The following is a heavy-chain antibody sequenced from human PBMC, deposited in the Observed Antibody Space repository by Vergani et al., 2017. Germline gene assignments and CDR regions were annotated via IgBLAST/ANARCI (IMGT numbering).Heavy chain of an antibody. CDR3: ARDVDPPPREYGDYS. V-gene: IGHV3-21*01. D-gene: IGHD4-17*01. CDR1: GFTFSSYS. CDR2: ISSSSSYI. J-gene: IGHJ4*02. Sequence: EVQLVESGGGLVKPGGSLRLSCAASGFTFSSYSMNWVRQAPGKGLEWVSSISSSSSYIYYADSVKGRFTISRDNAKNSLYLQMNSLRAEDTAVYYCARDVDPPPREYGDYSWGQGTLVTVSS.